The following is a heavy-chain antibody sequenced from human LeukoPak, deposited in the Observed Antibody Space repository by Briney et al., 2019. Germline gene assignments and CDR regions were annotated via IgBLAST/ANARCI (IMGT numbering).Heavy chain of an antibody. Sequence: SETLSLTCAVYGGSFSGYYWSWIRQPPGKGLEWLGEINHSGSTNYNPSLKSRVTISVDTSKNQFSLKLSSVTAADTAVYYCARHGILGRYFWSGHYPNWFDPWGQGTLVTVSS. CDR1: GGSFSGYY. J-gene: IGHJ5*02. CDR3: ARHGILGRYFWSGHYPNWFDP. D-gene: IGHD3-3*01. CDR2: INHSGST. V-gene: IGHV4-34*01.